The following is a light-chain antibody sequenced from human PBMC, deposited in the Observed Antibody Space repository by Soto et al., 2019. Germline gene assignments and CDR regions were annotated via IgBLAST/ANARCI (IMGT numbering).Light chain of an antibody. CDR1: QTSSTY. CDR3: QQSDSTPYT. V-gene: IGKV1-39*01. J-gene: IGKJ2*01. Sequence: DIQLTQSPASRSASVGDRGTITCRASQTSSTYVNWYQQKPGTAPRLLIYDASSLLSGVPSRFSGSGSGTDFTLTIASLQPEDFSTYYCQQSDSTPYTFGQGTKVDIK. CDR2: DAS.